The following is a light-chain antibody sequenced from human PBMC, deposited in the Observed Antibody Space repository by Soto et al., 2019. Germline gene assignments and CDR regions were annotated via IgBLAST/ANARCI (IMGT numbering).Light chain of an antibody. Sequence: EIVMTQSPATLAVSPGGRATLSCRASQSVSSYLAWYQQRPGQPPRLLIYGASTRATGIPARFSGSGSGTEFSLTIGSLQSEDFAVYYCQQYNTWPPKYTFGQGTKLEIK. CDR2: GAS. V-gene: IGKV3-15*01. J-gene: IGKJ2*01. CDR3: QQYNTWPPKYT. CDR1: QSVSSY.